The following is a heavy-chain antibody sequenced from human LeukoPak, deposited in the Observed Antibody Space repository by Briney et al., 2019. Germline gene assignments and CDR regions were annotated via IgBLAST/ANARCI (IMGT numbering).Heavy chain of an antibody. D-gene: IGHD3-10*01. CDR2: INHSGST. CDR3: ARGRDGSGSYRNWFDP. Sequence: KPSETLSLTCAVYGGSFSGYYWSWIRQPPGKGLEWIGEINHSGSTNYNPSLKSRVTISVDTSKNQFSLKLSSVTAADTAVYYCARGRDGSGSYRNWFDPWGQGTLVTVSS. J-gene: IGHJ5*02. CDR1: GGSFSGYY. V-gene: IGHV4-34*01.